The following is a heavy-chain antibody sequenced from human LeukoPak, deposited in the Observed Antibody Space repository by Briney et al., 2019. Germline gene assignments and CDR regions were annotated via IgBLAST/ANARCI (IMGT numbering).Heavy chain of an antibody. Sequence: GRSLRLSCAASGFTFSSYGMHWVRQAPGKGLEWVAVIWYDGSNKYYADSVKGRFTISRDNSENTLYLQMNSLRAEDTAVYYCARGLQGPWGQGTLVTVSS. V-gene: IGHV3-33*01. CDR1: GFTFSSYG. D-gene: IGHD4-11*01. CDR3: ARGLQGP. J-gene: IGHJ5*02. CDR2: IWYDGSNK.